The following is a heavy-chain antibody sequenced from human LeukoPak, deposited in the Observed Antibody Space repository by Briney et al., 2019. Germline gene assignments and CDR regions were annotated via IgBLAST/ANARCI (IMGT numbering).Heavy chain of an antibody. J-gene: IGHJ6*03. D-gene: IGHD3-10*01. Sequence: GGSLRLSCAASEFTFSTYGMHWVRQVPGKGLEWVTFIRYDGSNKYYADSVKGRFTISRDNSKNTLYLQMNSLGVEDTAVYYCATPVPHGSDPSLYYYYMDVWGKGTTVTISS. CDR1: EFTFSTYG. V-gene: IGHV3-30*02. CDR2: IRYDGSNK. CDR3: ATPVPHGSDPSLYYYYMDV.